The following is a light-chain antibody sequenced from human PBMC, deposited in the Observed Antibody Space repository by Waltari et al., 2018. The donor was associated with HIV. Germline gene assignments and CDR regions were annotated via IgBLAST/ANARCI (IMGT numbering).Light chain of an antibody. Sequence: QSALTQPASVSGSPGQSITISCTGTSSDVGGYTYVSWYQQHPGKAPKLMIYDVSKRPSGVSSRFSGSKSGNTASLTISGLQAEDEADYYCSSYTSSSTPYVFGTGTKVTVL. CDR3: SSYTSSSTPYV. CDR1: SSDVGGYTY. V-gene: IGLV2-14*01. CDR2: DVS. J-gene: IGLJ1*01.